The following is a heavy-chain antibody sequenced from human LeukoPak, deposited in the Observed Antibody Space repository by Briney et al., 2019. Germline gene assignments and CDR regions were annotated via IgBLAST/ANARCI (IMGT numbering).Heavy chain of an antibody. V-gene: IGHV3-15*01. CDR1: GFTFSNAW. CDR3: TTRPAAAGFDP. J-gene: IGHJ5*02. CDR2: IKSKTDGGTT. Sequence: GGSLRLSCAASGFTFSNAWMSWVRQAPGKGLEWVGRIKSKTDGGTTDNAAPVKGRFTISRDDSKNTLYLQMNSLKTEDTAVYYCTTRPAAAGFDPWGQGTLVTVSS. D-gene: IGHD6-13*01.